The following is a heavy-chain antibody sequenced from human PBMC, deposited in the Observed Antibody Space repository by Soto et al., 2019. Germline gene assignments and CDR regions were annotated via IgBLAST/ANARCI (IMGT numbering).Heavy chain of an antibody. CDR3: ARGGLRMRWLQDRVRKLDY. Sequence: QVQLVQSGAEVKKPGASVKVSCKASGYTFTSYYMHWVRQAPGQGLEWMGIINPSGGSTSYAQKFQGRVTMTRDTSTSTVYMELSSLRSEDTAVYYCARGGLRMRWLQDRVRKLDYWGQGTLVTVSS. V-gene: IGHV1-46*01. CDR1: GYTFTSYY. J-gene: IGHJ4*02. CDR2: INPSGGST. D-gene: IGHD5-12*01.